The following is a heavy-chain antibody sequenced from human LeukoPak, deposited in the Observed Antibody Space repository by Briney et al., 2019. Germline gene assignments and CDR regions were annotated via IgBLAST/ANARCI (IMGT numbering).Heavy chain of an antibody. CDR2: INADGEST. V-gene: IGHV3-23*01. J-gene: IGHJ4*02. CDR1: GFTFSSYA. Sequence: PGGSLRLSCAASGFTFSSYAMSWVRQAPGKGLEWVSIINADGESTYYTDSVKGRFTISRDNFKNTLYLQMNSLRAEDTAMYYCARRGGGRYFDYWGQGTLVTVSS. D-gene: IGHD3-16*01. CDR3: ARRGGGRYFDY.